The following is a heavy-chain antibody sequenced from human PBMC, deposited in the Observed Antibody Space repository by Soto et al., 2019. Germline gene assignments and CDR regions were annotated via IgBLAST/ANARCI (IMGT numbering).Heavy chain of an antibody. CDR2: ISSSGSTI. V-gene: IGHV3-11*01. J-gene: IGHJ6*02. CDR1: GFTFSDYY. Sequence: GGSRRLSCAASGFTFSDYYMSWIRQAPGKGLEWVSYISSSGSTIYYADSVKGRFTISRDNAKNSLYLQMNSLRAEDTAVYYCARDRELGSYYGMDVWGQGTTVTSP. D-gene: IGHD1-26*01. CDR3: ARDRELGSYYGMDV.